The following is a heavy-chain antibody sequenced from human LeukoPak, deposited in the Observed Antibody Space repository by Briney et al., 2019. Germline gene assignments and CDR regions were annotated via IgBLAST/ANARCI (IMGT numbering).Heavy chain of an antibody. V-gene: IGHV4-59*08. D-gene: IGHD6-6*01. CDR3: ATTKYSSPSYDIDY. Sequence: PSETLSLTCTVSGGSISSYYWSWIRQPPGKGLEWIGYIYNSGSTNYNPSLKSRVTISVDTSKNQFSLKLSSVTAADTAVYYCATTKYSSPSYDIDYWGQGTLVTVSS. CDR2: IYNSGST. J-gene: IGHJ4*02. CDR1: GGSISSYY.